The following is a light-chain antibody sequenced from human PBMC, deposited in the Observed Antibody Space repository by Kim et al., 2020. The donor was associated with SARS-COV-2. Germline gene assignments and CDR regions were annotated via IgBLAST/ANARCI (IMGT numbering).Light chain of an antibody. CDR2: LNIDGSH. Sequence: LGASVKSTCTLSSGHSSYAIAWHQQQPEKGPRYLMKLNIDGSHCKGDGIPDRFSGSSSGAERYLTISSLQSEDEADYYCQTWGTGIFGGGTQLTVL. CDR1: SGHSSYA. CDR3: QTWGTGI. V-gene: IGLV4-69*01. J-gene: IGLJ2*01.